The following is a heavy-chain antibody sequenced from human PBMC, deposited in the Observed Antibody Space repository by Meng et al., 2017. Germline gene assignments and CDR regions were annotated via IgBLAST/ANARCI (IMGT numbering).Heavy chain of an antibody. D-gene: IGHD2-21*02. CDR1: GYTFTGYY. V-gene: IGHV1-2*02. J-gene: IGHJ4*02. CDR2: INPNSGGT. CDR3: ARDFSPYCGGDCYSVNDY. Sequence: ASVKVSCKASGYTFTGYYMHWVRQAPGQGLEWMGWINPNSGGTNYAQKFQGRVTMTRDTSISTAYIELSRLRSDDTAVYYCARDFSPYCGGDCYSVNDYWGQGTLVTVS.